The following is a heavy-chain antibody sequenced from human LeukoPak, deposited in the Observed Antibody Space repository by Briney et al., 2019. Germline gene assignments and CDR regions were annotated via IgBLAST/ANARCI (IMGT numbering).Heavy chain of an antibody. CDR2: ISGSGGST. J-gene: IGHJ4*02. D-gene: IGHD3-10*01. Sequence: PGGSLRLSCAASGFTFSSYAMSWVRQAPGKGLEWVSAISGSGGSTYYADSVRGRFTISRDNSKNTLYLQMNSLRAEDTAVYYCAKGGQLWLGELLLSYWGQGTLVTVSS. CDR3: AKGGQLWLGELLLSY. CDR1: GFTFSSYA. V-gene: IGHV3-23*01.